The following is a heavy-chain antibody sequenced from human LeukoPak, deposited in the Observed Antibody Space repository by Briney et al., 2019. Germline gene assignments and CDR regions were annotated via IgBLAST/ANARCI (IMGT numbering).Heavy chain of an antibody. CDR2: IYYSGST. D-gene: IGHD3-22*01. CDR3: AREVRYYDSSGYYRWFDP. J-gene: IGHJ5*02. V-gene: IGHV4-31*03. Sequence: SETLSLTCNVSGGSISSGGYYWSWIRQHPGKGLEWIGYIYYSGSTYYNPSLKSRVTISVDTSKNQFSLKLSSVAAADTGVYYCAREVRYYDSSGYYRWFDPWGQGTLVTVSS. CDR1: GGSISSGGYY.